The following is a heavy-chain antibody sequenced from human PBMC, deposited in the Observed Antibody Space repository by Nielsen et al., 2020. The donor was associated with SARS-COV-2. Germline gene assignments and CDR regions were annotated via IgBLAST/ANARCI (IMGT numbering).Heavy chain of an antibody. CDR3: ATRLGFWSGYKTRELDV. D-gene: IGHD3-3*01. CDR1: GYTLTELS. CDR2: FDPEDGET. J-gene: IGHJ6*02. V-gene: IGHV1-24*01. Sequence: ASVKVSCKVSGYTLTELSMHWVRQAPGKGLEWMGGFDPEDGETIYAQKFQGRVTMTEDTSTDTAYMELSSLRSEDTAVYYCATRLGFWSGYKTRELDVWGQGTTVTVSS.